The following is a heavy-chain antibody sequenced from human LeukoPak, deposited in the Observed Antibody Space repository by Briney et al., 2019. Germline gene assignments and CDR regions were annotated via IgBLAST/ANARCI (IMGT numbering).Heavy chain of an antibody. Sequence: ASVKASCKASGYTFTSYPMNWVRQAPGQGLEWMGWINTNTGNPTYAQGFTGRFVFSLDTSVSTAYLQISSLKAEDTAVYYCARVVGPFVLDAFDIWGQGTMVTVSS. V-gene: IGHV7-4-1*02. CDR2: INTNTGNP. J-gene: IGHJ3*02. CDR3: ARVVGPFVLDAFDI. CDR1: GYTFTSYP. D-gene: IGHD1-26*01.